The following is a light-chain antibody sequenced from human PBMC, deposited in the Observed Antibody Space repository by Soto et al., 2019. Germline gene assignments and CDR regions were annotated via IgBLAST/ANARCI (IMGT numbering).Light chain of an antibody. CDR3: VAWDDILNGQV. Sequence: QSVLTQPPSASGTPGQRVTISCSGSSSNIGSNTVNWYQQLPGTAPKLLIYSNNQRPSGVPDRFSGSKSGTSASLAISGLQSEDEADYYCVAWDDILNGQVFGTGTKLTVL. V-gene: IGLV1-44*01. CDR2: SNN. J-gene: IGLJ1*01. CDR1: SSNIGSNT.